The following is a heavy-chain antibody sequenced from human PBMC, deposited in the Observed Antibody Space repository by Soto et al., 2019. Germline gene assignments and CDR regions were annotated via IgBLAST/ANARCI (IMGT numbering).Heavy chain of an antibody. CDR1: GFNFGNSW. CDR3: STSLDY. J-gene: IGHJ4*02. CDR2: INQDGSER. Sequence: GGSLRLSCAASGFNFGNSWMDWVRQAPGKGLEWVANINQDGSERHYVDSVKGRFTISRDNAKNSLYLQMSSLTAEDSALYYCSTSLDYWGQGTPVTVSA. V-gene: IGHV3-7*01.